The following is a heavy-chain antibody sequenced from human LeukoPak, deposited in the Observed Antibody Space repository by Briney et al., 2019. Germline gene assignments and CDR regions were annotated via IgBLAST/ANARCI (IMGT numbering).Heavy chain of an antibody. CDR2: ITSGGNT. Sequence: GGSLRLSCAASGITFRSYAMNWVRQAPGKGLEWVSVITSGGNTYYADSVKGRFTTSRDNSKNTLYVQMNSLRAEDTAIYYCAKAEGYDILTGLDYWGQGTLVTVSS. J-gene: IGHJ4*02. CDR3: AKAEGYDILTGLDY. CDR1: GITFRSYA. V-gene: IGHV3-23*01. D-gene: IGHD3-9*01.